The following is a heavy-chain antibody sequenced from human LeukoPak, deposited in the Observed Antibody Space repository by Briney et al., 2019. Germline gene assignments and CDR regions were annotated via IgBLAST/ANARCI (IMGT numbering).Heavy chain of an antibody. J-gene: IGHJ4*02. CDR2: IKTDETST. D-gene: IGHD3-10*01. CDR1: GFTFSNYW. Sequence: GGSLRLSCAASGFTFSNYWMHWVRQAPGSGLVWVSRIKTDETSTDSADSVNGRFTISRDNAKNTLFLQMNSLRAEDTAVYYCAREHASGRPFDYWGQGTLVTVSS. CDR3: AREHASGRPFDY. V-gene: IGHV3-74*01.